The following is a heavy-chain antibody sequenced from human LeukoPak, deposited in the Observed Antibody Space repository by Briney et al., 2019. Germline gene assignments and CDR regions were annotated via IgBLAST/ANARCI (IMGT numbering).Heavy chain of an antibody. CDR3: ARVGIAAAGTFAHAFDI. CDR1: GGSFSGYY. J-gene: IGHJ3*02. V-gene: IGHV4-34*01. Sequence: SETLSLTCAVYGGSFSGYYWSWIRQPPGKGLEWIGEINHSGSTNYNPSLKSRVTISVDTSRNQFSLKLSSVTAADTAVYYCARVGIAAAGTFAHAFDIWGQGTMVTVSS. CDR2: INHSGST. D-gene: IGHD6-13*01.